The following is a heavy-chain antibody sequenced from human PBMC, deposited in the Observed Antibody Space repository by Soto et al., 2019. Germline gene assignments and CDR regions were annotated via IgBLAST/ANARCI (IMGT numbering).Heavy chain of an antibody. Sequence: QVQLVQSGAEMGQPGASVKVSCKASGYTFTNYGITWVRQAPGQGLAWMGWISAYNGNTNYEQKFQDRVTMTTDTSTSTAYMEVRSLRYDDAAVYYCAIDTTVGSDALDIWGQGTMVTVSS. V-gene: IGHV1-18*01. D-gene: IGHD4-17*01. CDR2: ISAYNGNT. CDR1: GYTFTNYG. J-gene: IGHJ3*02. CDR3: AIDTTVGSDALDI.